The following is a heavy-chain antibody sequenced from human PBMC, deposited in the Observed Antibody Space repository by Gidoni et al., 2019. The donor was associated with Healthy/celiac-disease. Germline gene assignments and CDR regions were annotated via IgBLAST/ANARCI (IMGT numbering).Heavy chain of an antibody. Sequence: EVQLVQSGAEVKKPGESLKISCKGSGYSFTSYWIGWVRQMPGKGLEWMGIIYPGDSDTRYSPSFQGQVTISADKSISTAYLQWSSLKASDTAMYYCARGYCGGDCYLGIPDYYMDVWGKGTTVTVSS. D-gene: IGHD2-21*02. J-gene: IGHJ6*03. CDR1: GYSFTSYW. CDR2: IYPGDSDT. CDR3: ARGYCGGDCYLGIPDYYMDV. V-gene: IGHV5-51*01.